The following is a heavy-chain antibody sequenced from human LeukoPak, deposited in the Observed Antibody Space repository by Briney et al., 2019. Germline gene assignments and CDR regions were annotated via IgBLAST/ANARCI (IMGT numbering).Heavy chain of an antibody. J-gene: IGHJ4*02. CDR3: ARVGVGPIQGIRDNYCDY. V-gene: IGHV4-59*01. CDR2: IYYSVST. Sequence: SETLSLTCTVSGGSIISYYWSWLRQPPGKGLEWIGYIYYSVSTNYSPSLKSRVTISVDTSKNQFSLKLSSVTAADTAVYYCARVGVGPIQGIRDNYCDYWGQGTLVTVSS. D-gene: IGHD3-16*01. CDR1: GGSIISYY.